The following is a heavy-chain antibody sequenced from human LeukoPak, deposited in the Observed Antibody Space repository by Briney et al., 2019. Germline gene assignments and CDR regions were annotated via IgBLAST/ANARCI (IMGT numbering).Heavy chain of an antibody. CDR3: ARDKNERWFGEGSFDY. J-gene: IGHJ4*02. V-gene: IGHV3-21*01. D-gene: IGHD3-10*01. CDR1: GFTFSSYS. Sequence: GGSLRLSCAASGFTFSSYSMNWVRQAPGKGLEWVSSISSSSSYIYYADSVKGRFTISRDNAKNSLYLQMNSLRAEDTAVYYCARDKNERWFGEGSFDYWGQGTLVTVSS. CDR2: ISSSSSYI.